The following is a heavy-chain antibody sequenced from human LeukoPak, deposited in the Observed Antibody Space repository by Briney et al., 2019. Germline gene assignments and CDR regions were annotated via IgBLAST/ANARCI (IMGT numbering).Heavy chain of an antibody. CDR1: GGSISSGGYY. CDR3: AREGVVVPAAIVGHSYYGMDV. J-gene: IGHJ6*02. CDR2: IYYSGST. Sequence: PSETLSLTCTVSGGSISSGGYYWSWIRQHPGKGLEWIGYIYYSGSTYYNPSLKSRFTISVDTSKNQFSLKMSSVTAAETAVYYCAREGVVVPAAIVGHSYYGMDVWGQGTTVTVSS. D-gene: IGHD2-2*02. V-gene: IGHV4-31*03.